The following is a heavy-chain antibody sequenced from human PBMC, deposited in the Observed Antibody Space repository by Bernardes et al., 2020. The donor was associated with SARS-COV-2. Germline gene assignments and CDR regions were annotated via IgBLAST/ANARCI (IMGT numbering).Heavy chain of an antibody. Sequence: GSLRLSCAASGFTFSSYSMNWVRQAPGKGLEWVSYISSSSSTIYYADSVKGRFTISRDNAKNSLYLQMNSLRAEDTAVYYCARLGVVSGMDVWGQGTTVTVSS. V-gene: IGHV3-48*01. CDR2: ISSSSSTI. J-gene: IGHJ6*02. CDR1: GFTFSSYS. CDR3: ARLGVVSGMDV. D-gene: IGHD2-15*01.